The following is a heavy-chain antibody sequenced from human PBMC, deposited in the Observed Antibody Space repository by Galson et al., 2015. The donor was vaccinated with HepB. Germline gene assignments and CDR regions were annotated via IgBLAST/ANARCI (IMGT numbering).Heavy chain of an antibody. Sequence: SVKVSCKASGYTFTSYAMNWVRQAPGQGLEWMGWINTNTGNPTYAQGFTGRFVFSLDTSVSTAYLQISSLKAEDTAVYYCARVGTREYYYYGMDVWGQGTTVTVSS. D-gene: IGHD7-27*01. V-gene: IGHV7-4-1*02. J-gene: IGHJ6*02. CDR1: GYTFTSYA. CDR3: ARVGTREYYYYGMDV. CDR2: INTNTGNP.